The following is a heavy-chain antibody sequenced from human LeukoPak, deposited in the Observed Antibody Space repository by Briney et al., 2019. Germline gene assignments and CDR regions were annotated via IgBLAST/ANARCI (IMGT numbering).Heavy chain of an antibody. CDR3: ARPRSSYYYGSGSYYNY. CDR2: IYSDNT. Sequence: PGGSLRLSCTVSGFTVSSNSMSWVRQAPGKGLEWVSFIYSDNTHYSDSVKGRFTISRDNSKNTLYLQMNSLRAEDTAVYYCARPRSSYYYGSGSYYNYWGQGTLVTVSS. D-gene: IGHD3-10*01. V-gene: IGHV3-66*03. CDR1: GFTVSSNS. J-gene: IGHJ4*02.